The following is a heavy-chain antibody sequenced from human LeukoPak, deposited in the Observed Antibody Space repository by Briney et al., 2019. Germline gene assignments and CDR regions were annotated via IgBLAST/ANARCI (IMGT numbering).Heavy chain of an antibody. CDR1: GFTFSSYE. Sequence: GGSLRLACAASGFTFSSYEIHWVRQAPGKGLEWVSKIGGIGSIMYADSVKGRFTISTDSAKSSVYLQMNSLRAEDTAVYYCARRLPYYGMDVWGQGTTVTVSS. V-gene: IGHV3-48*03. CDR3: ARRLPYYGMDV. J-gene: IGHJ6*02. CDR2: IGGIGSIM.